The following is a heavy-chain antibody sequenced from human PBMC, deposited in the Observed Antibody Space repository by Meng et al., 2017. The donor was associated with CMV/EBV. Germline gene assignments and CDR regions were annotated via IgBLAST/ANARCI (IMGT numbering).Heavy chain of an antibody. CDR2: ISSSSSSTI. CDR1: GFTFSSYS. V-gene: IGHV3-48*04. CDR3: ARDLDAGVVVVPAAIFPYYYYGMDV. D-gene: IGHD2-2*01. Sequence: GESLKISCAASGFTFSSYSMNWVRQAPGKGLEWVSYISSSSSSTIYYADSVKGRFTISRDNAKNSLYLQMNSLRAEDTAVYYCARDLDAGVVVVPAAIFPYYYYGMDVWGQGTTVTVSS. J-gene: IGHJ6*02.